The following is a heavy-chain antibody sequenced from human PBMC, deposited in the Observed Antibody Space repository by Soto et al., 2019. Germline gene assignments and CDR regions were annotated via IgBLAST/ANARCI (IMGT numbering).Heavy chain of an antibody. J-gene: IGHJ3*01. D-gene: IGHD3-3*01. CDR3: VRIRGGGAYDL. Sequence: EVQLVESGGGLVQPGGSLRLSCVASGFTFTDHWMTWVRQAPGRRPEWVANIKPDGSEKYYMDSVRGRFAISRDNAKNSLSLLMNSLGTEDTTMFYCVRIRGGGAYDLWGQGTMVTVS. CDR2: IKPDGSEK. V-gene: IGHV3-7*05. CDR1: GFTFTDHW.